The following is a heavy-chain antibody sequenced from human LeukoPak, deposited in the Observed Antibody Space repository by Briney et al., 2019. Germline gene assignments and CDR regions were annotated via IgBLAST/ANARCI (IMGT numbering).Heavy chain of an antibody. CDR2: INPNSGGT. D-gene: IGHD3-22*01. J-gene: IGHJ4*02. V-gene: IGHV1-2*02. CDR3: ARPSYYDSSDYFLRY. Sequence: ASVKVSCKASGYTFTGYYMHWVRQAPGQGLEWMGWINPNSGGTNYAQKFQGRVTMTRDTSISTAYMELSRLRSDDTAVYYCARPSYYDSSDYFLRYWGQGTLVTVSS. CDR1: GYTFTGYY.